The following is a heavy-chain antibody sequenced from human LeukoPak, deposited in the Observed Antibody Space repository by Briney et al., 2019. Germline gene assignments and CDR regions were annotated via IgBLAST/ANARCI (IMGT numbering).Heavy chain of an antibody. CDR2: IYSGGFT. V-gene: IGHV3-53*01. CDR1: GFTVSTNY. CDR3: ARGYYFDNSGYNPVFDY. D-gene: IGHD3-22*01. J-gene: IGHJ4*02. Sequence: PGGSLRLSCAASGFTVSTNYMSWVRQAPGKGLEWVSVIYSGGFTYYADSVKGRFTISRDNSKNTLYLQMNSLRAEDTAVYYCARGYYFDNSGYNPVFDYWGQGTLVTVSS.